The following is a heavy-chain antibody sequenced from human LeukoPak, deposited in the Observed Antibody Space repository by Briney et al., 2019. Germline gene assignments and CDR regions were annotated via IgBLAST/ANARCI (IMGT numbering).Heavy chain of an antibody. CDR1: GFTFSSYW. CDR3: ARDMAMRRYHYMDV. Sequence: PGGSLRLSCAASGFTFSSYWMSWVRQAPGKGLEWVANIKQDGSEKYYVDSVKGRFTISRDNAKNSLYLQMNSLRAEDTAVYYCARDMAMRRYHYMDVWGKGTTDTVSS. D-gene: IGHD3-10*01. J-gene: IGHJ6*03. CDR2: IKQDGSEK. V-gene: IGHV3-7*01.